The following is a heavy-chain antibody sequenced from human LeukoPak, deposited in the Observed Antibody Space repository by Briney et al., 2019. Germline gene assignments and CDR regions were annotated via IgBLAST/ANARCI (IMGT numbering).Heavy chain of an antibody. J-gene: IGHJ4*02. CDR2: INPNNGAT. V-gene: IGHV1-2*06. D-gene: IGHD1-26*01. CDR3: TSESGSYHGNDY. Sequence: GSVKVSCKASGYTFTGYYMHWVQQAPGQGLEWMGRINPNNGATNYAQKLQGRVTITGDTSISTAYMELSSLRSDDTAVYYCTSESGSYHGNDYWGQGTLVTVSS. CDR1: GYTFTGYY.